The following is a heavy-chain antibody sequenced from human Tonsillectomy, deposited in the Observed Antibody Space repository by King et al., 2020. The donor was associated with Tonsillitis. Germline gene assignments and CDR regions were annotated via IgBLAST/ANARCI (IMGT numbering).Heavy chain of an antibody. CDR3: ARVDNGGYPAFEL. CDR1: GFIFGNYG. Sequence: VQLVESGGGVVQPGRSLRLSCAASGFIFGNYGMHWVRQAPGKGLEWMAVIWYDGTQEYYADSMRGRFTISRDNARNTLYLEMNSLRGEDTAVYYCARVDNGGYPAFELWGRGTMVTVTS. D-gene: IGHD3-22*01. J-gene: IGHJ3*01. CDR2: IWYDGTQE. V-gene: IGHV3-33*08.